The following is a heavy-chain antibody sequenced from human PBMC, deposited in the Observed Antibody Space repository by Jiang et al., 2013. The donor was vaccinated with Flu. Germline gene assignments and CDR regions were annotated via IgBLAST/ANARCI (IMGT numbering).Heavy chain of an antibody. CDR1: GGSFSGYY. CDR2: INHSGST. CDR3: ARGGYYDFWSGYYTFDY. D-gene: IGHD3-3*01. V-gene: IGHV4-34*01. J-gene: IGHJ4*02. Sequence: LLKPSETLSLTCAVYGGSFSGYYWSWIRQPPGKGLEWIGEINHSGSTNYNPSLKSRVTISVDTSKNQFSLKLSSVTAADTAVYYCARGGYYDFWSGYYTFDYWGQGTLVTVSS.